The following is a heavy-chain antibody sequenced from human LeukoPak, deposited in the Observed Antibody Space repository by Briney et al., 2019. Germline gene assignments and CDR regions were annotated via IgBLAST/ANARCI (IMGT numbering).Heavy chain of an antibody. Sequence: PSETLSLTCTVSGGSISSSSYYWGWIRQPPGKGLEWIGSIYYSGSTYYNPSLKSRVTISVDTSKNQSSLKLSSVTAADTAVYYCARRPMVRGVNRGFDPWGQGTLVTVSS. D-gene: IGHD3-10*01. CDR3: ARRPMVRGVNRGFDP. J-gene: IGHJ5*02. V-gene: IGHV4-39*01. CDR1: GGSISSSSYY. CDR2: IYYSGST.